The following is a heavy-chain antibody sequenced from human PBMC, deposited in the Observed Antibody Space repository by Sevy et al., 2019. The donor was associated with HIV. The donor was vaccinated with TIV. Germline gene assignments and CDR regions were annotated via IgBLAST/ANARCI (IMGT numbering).Heavy chain of an antibody. CDR1: GFTFSSYV. CDR2: ISYDGSNK. D-gene: IGHD4-17*01. Sequence: GGSLRLSCAASGFTFSSYVMHWVRQAPGKGLEWVAVISYDGSNKYYADSVKGRFTISRDNSKNTLYLQMNSLRVEDTAVYYCARDQHDYGGNLRTGWFDPWGQGTLVTVSS. CDR3: ARDQHDYGGNLRTGWFDP. J-gene: IGHJ5*02. V-gene: IGHV3-30-3*01.